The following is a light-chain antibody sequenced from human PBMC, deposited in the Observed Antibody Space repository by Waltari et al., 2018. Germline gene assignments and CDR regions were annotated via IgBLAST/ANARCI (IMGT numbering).Light chain of an antibody. CDR1: SSNIGSSD. V-gene: IGLV1-51*02. J-gene: IGLJ3*02. Sequence: QSVLTQPPSVTAAPGQKVTISCAGSSSNIGSSDVSWYQQVPGTAPKLLIFETTLRPSGIPDRLSGSKSGPSATLDITGLQTGDEANYYCATWDTSLSAGVFGGGTKLTVL. CDR3: ATWDTSLSAGV. CDR2: ETT.